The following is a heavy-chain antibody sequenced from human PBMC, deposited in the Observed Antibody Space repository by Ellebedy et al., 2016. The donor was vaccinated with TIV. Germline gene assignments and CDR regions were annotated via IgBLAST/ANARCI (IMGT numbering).Heavy chain of an antibody. CDR1: GYTFTSYG. CDR3: ARSGGGVSGTSFDV. Sequence: AASVKVSCKASGYTFTSYGISWVRQAPGRGLEWMGWLSSYNGNTKYAQKFQGRVTMTTDTSTSTTYMELRGLGSDDTALYYCARSGGGVSGTSFDVWGQGTIVTVSS. J-gene: IGHJ3*01. V-gene: IGHV1-18*04. CDR2: LSSYNGNT. D-gene: IGHD3-16*01.